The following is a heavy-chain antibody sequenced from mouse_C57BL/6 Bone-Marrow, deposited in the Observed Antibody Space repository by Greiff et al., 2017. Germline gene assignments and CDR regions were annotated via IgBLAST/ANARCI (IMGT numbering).Heavy chain of an antibody. V-gene: IGHV5-9-1*02. Sequence: VQLKESGEGLVKPGGSLKLSCAASGFTFSSYAMSWVRQTPEKRLEWVAYISSGGDYIYYADTVKGRFTISRDNARNTLYLQMSSLKSEDTAMYYCTRDSYGSPTAYWGQGTLVTVSA. CDR1: GFTFSSYA. CDR3: TRDSYGSPTAY. D-gene: IGHD1-1*01. CDR2: ISSGGDYI. J-gene: IGHJ3*01.